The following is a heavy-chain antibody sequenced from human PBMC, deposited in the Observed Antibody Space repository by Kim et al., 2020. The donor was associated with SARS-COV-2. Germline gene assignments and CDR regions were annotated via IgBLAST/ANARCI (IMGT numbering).Heavy chain of an antibody. Sequence: GESLKISCKGSGYSFTSYWIGWVRQMPGKGLEWMGIIYPGDSDTRYSPSFQGQVTISADKSISTAYLQWSSLKASDTAMYYCARLNREAAAAGNLRNYYGMDVWGQGTTVTVSS. D-gene: IGHD6-13*01. CDR2: IYPGDSDT. J-gene: IGHJ6*02. V-gene: IGHV5-51*01. CDR3: ARLNREAAAAGNLRNYYGMDV. CDR1: GYSFTSYW.